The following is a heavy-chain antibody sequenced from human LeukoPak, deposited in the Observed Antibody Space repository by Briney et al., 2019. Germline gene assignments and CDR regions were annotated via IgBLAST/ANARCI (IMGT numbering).Heavy chain of an antibody. V-gene: IGHV4-59*12. J-gene: IGHJ4*02. CDR2: IYYSGST. D-gene: IGHD7-27*01. CDR3: ARVATGGDY. Sequence: SETLSLTCTVSGGSISSYYWSWIRQPPGKGLEWIGSIYYSGSTYYNPSLKSRVTISVDTSKNQFSLKLSSVTAADTAVYYCARVATGGDYWGQGTLVTVSS. CDR1: GGSISSYY.